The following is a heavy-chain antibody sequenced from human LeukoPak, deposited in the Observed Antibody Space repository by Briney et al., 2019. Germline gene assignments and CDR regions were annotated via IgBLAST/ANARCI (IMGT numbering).Heavy chain of an antibody. J-gene: IGHJ4*02. CDR1: GYSFTSYW. CDR2: IYPGDSDT. Sequence: GESLKISCKGSGYSFTSYWIGWVRQMPGKGLEWMGIIYPGDSDTRYSPSFQGQFTISADKSISTAYLQWSNLKASDTAIYYCARPNLYSSSDLDYWGQGTLVTVSS. CDR3: ARPNLYSSSDLDY. V-gene: IGHV5-51*01. D-gene: IGHD6-6*01.